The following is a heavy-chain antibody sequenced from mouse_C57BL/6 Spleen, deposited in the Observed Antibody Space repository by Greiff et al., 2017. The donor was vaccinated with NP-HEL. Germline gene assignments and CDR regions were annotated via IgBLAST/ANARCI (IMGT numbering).Heavy chain of an antibody. CDR3: ARTYDGYTPYYFDY. Sequence: VQLQQPGAELVKPGASVKLSCKASGYTFTSYWMHWVKQRPGQGLEWIGMIHPNSGSTNYNEKFKSKATLTVDKSSSTAYMQLSSLTSEDSAVYYCARTYDGYTPYYFDYWGQGTTLTVSS. CDR2: IHPNSGST. V-gene: IGHV1-64*01. D-gene: IGHD2-3*01. CDR1: GYTFTSYW. J-gene: IGHJ2*01.